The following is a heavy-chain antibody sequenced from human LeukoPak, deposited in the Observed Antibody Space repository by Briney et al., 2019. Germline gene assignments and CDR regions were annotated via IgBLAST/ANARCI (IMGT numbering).Heavy chain of an antibody. Sequence: GGSLRLSCAASGNSWMHWVRQAPGKGLVWVSHINSDGSWTSHADSVKGRFTISKDNAKNTVYLQMNNLRAEDAAVYYCVSFYETYWGRGTLVTVSS. D-gene: IGHD2-2*01. CDR2: INSDGSWT. V-gene: IGHV3-74*01. CDR1: GNSW. J-gene: IGHJ4*02. CDR3: VSFYETY.